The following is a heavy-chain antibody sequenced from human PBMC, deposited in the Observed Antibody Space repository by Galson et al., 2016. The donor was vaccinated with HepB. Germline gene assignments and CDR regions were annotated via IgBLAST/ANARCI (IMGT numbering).Heavy chain of an antibody. Sequence: SLRLSCAASGFTFSTYAMSWVRQAPGKGLEWVSGISGSGGSTYNADSVKGRFTISRDNSKHTLYLQMNSLRAEDTAVYYCAKGRGPIYFYFGLDVWGRGATVTVSS. V-gene: IGHV3-23*01. CDR1: GFTFSTYA. D-gene: IGHD2/OR15-2a*01. J-gene: IGHJ6*02. CDR3: AKGRGPIYFYFGLDV. CDR2: ISGSGGST.